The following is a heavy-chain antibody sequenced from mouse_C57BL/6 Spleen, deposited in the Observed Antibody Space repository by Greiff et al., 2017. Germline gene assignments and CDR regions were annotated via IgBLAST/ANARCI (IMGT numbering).Heavy chain of an antibody. J-gene: IGHJ3*01. Sequence: QVQLQQSGAELVKPGASVKVSCKASGYTFTSYWMHWVKQRPGQGLEWIGRIHPSDSDTNYKQKFKGKATLTVDKSYSTAYMQLSSLTSEDSAVYYCSTAYGYDGAWFAYWGQGTLVTVSA. D-gene: IGHD2-2*01. CDR3: STAYGYDGAWFAY. CDR2: IHPSDSDT. V-gene: IGHV1-74*01. CDR1: GYTFTSYW.